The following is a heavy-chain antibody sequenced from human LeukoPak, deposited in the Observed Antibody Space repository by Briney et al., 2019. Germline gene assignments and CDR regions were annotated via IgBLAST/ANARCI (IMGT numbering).Heavy chain of an antibody. CDR3: ARVIGAAGTARFDP. CDR2: IYYGGST. CDR1: GGSISSYY. V-gene: IGHV4-59*08. Sequence: PSETLSLTCTVSGGSISSYYWSWIRQPPGKGLEWIGYIYYGGSTNYNPSLKSRVTISVDTSKNQCSLKLSSVTAADTAVYYCARVIGAAGTARFDPWGQGTLVTVSS. J-gene: IGHJ5*02. D-gene: IGHD6-13*01.